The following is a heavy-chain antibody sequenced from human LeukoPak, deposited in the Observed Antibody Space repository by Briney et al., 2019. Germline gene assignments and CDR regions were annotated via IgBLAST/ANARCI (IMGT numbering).Heavy chain of an antibody. CDR2: INPNSGGT. Sequence: ASVKVSCKASGYTFTGYYIHWVRQAPGQGLECMGWINPNSGGTNYAQKLQGRVTMTTDTSTSTAYMELRSLRSDDTAVYYCALAGGYSNPMYNWFDPWGQGTLVTVSS. CDR3: ALAGGYSNPMYNWFDP. J-gene: IGHJ5*02. CDR1: GYTFTGYY. D-gene: IGHD4-11*01. V-gene: IGHV1-2*02.